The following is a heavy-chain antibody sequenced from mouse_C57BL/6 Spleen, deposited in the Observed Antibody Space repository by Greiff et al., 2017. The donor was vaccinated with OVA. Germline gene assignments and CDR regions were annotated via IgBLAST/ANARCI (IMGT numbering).Heavy chain of an antibody. D-gene: IGHD2-5*01. CDR1: GFTFSDYY. J-gene: IGHJ4*01. CDR2: INYDGSST. CDR3: AREHSNFPMDY. V-gene: IGHV5-16*01. Sequence: EVMLVESEGGLVQPGSSMKLSCTASGFTFSDYYMAWVRQVPEKGLEWVANINYDGSSTYYLDSLKSRFIISRDNAKNILYLQMSSLKSEDTATYYCAREHSNFPMDYWGQGTSVTVSS.